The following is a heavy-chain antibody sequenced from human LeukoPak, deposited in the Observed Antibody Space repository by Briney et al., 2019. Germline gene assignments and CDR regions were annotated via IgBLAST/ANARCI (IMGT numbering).Heavy chain of an antibody. CDR2: ISADTGDT. CDR1: GYTFITYG. J-gene: IGHJ4*02. V-gene: IGHV1-18*01. Sequence: ASVKVSCKASGYTFITYGITWVRQAPGQGLEWMGWISADTGDTNYAQKLQGRVTMTADTSTSTAYMELRSLGSDDTAVYYCARGGVTCSFFDLWGQGTLVTVSS. CDR3: ARGGVTCSFFDL. D-gene: IGHD3-10*01.